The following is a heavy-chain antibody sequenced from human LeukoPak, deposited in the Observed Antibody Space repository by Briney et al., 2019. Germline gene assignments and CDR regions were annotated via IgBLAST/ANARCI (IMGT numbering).Heavy chain of an antibody. D-gene: IGHD2-2*01. V-gene: IGHV4-34*01. J-gene: IGHJ4*02. CDR1: GGSFSGYY. Sequence: SETLSLTCAVHGGSFSGYYWSWIRQPPGKGLEWIGEINHSGSTNYNPSLKSRVIISLDTSKNLFSLKLTSMTAADTAVYYCASTERCSTTCPLDYWGQGTLVTVSS. CDR3: ASTERCSTTCPLDY. CDR2: INHSGST.